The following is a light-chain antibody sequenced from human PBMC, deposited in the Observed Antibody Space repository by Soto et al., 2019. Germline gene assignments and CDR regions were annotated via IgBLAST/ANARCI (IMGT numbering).Light chain of an antibody. V-gene: IGKV3D-15*01. Sequence: EIVMTQSPATLSVSPGEGATLSCRASQSVSSYLAWYQQKPGQAPRLLIYDASSRATGIPARFSGSGSGTDFTLTISSLQPEDFATYYCRQSYSTLFTFGPGTKVDIK. CDR2: DAS. CDR3: RQSYSTLFT. J-gene: IGKJ3*01. CDR1: QSVSSY.